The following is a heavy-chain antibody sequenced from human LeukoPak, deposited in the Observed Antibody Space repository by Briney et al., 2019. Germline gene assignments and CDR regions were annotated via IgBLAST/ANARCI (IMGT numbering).Heavy chain of an antibody. J-gene: IGHJ4*02. CDR2: NNPGNGHT. Sequence: ASVKVSCKASGYNFISYTIHWVRQAPGQRLEWMGWNNPGNGHTDYSQDFQGRVTITSDTSANTAYMELTSLRSEDMAVYFCARDISMGALGAYGPFDYWGQGTLVAVSS. D-gene: IGHD3-10*01. CDR1: GYNFISYT. V-gene: IGHV1-3*02. CDR3: ARDISMGALGAYGPFDY.